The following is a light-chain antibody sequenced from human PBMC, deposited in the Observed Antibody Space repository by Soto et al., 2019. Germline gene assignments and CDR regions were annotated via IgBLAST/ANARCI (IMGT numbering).Light chain of an antibody. CDR3: QLYNTYSGT. CDR1: QSISSW. CDR2: RAS. J-gene: IGKJ1*01. V-gene: IGKV1-5*03. Sequence: DIQMTQSPSTLSASVGDTVTSSCRASQSISSWLAWYQQKPGKAPKLLIYRASTLQSGVPSRFSASGSGTEFILTISSLQPDDFATYYCQLYNTYSGTFGQGTKVDIK.